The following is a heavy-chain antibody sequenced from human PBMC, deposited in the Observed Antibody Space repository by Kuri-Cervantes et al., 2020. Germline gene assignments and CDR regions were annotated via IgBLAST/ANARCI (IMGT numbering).Heavy chain of an antibody. J-gene: IGHJ6*02. CDR1: GFTFSSYG. CDR3: AKDNYYGSGMVGYYGMDV. D-gene: IGHD3-10*01. CDR2: ISYDGSNK. V-gene: IGHV3-30*18. Sequence: GESLKISCAASGFTFSSYGMHWVRQAPGKGLEWVAVISYDGSNKYYADSVKGRFTISRDNSKNTLYLQMNSLRTEDTALYYCAKDNYYGSGMVGYYGMDVWGQGTTVTVSS.